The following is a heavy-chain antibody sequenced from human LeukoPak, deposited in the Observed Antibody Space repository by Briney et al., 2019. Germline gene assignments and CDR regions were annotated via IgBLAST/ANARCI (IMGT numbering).Heavy chain of an antibody. Sequence: GGSLRLSCAASGFTFSSCAMTWVRQAPGKGLEWVSSLSGSGASTFYADSVKGRFTISRDNSKNTPSLQMSSLRAEDTAVYFCAKYLGKYSYGYSGLDYWGQGTLVTVSS. CDR3: AKYLGKYSYGYSGLDY. J-gene: IGHJ4*02. CDR2: LSGSGAST. D-gene: IGHD5-18*01. V-gene: IGHV3-23*01. CDR1: GFTFSSCA.